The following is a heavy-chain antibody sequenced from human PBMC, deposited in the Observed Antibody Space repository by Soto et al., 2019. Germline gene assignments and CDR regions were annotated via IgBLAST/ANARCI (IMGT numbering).Heavy chain of an antibody. D-gene: IGHD1-1*01. Sequence: ASVKASSKASGVTFSSYSISWVRQAPGQGLEWMGGIIPIFGTATYAQKFQGRVYITADESTSTAYMELSSLTSDDTAVYYCACNWANSLKNWLDPWGQGTLVTVSS. CDR1: GVTFSSYS. CDR3: ACNWANSLKNWLDP. V-gene: IGHV1-69*13. J-gene: IGHJ5*02. CDR2: IIPIFGTA.